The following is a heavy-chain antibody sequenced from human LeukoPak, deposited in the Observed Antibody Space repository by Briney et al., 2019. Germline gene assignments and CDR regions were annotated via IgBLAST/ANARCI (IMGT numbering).Heavy chain of an antibody. J-gene: IGHJ5*02. CDR2: IYYSGST. CDR1: GGSISSYY. V-gene: IGHV4-59*01. CDR3: ARAIQRANWGSYWFDP. D-gene: IGHD7-27*01. Sequence: PSETLSLTCTVSGGSISSYYWSWIRQPPGKGLEWIGYIYYSGSTNYNPSLKSRVTISVDTSKNQFSLKLSSVTAADTAVYYCARAIQRANWGSYWFDPWGQGTLVTVSS.